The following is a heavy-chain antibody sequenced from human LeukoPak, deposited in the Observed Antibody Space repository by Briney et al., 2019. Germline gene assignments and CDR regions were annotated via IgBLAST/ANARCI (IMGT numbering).Heavy chain of an antibody. J-gene: IGHJ5*02. CDR1: GGTFSNYA. V-gene: IGHV1-69*06. Sequence: SVKVSCKASGGTFSNYAISWVRQAPGQGLEWMGGIIPIFGTANYAQKFRGRVTITAGKSTSTAYMELSSLRSEDTAVYYCARDVAPRGVTAIRGRNWFDPWGQGTLVTVSS. CDR3: ARDVAPRGVTAIRGRNWFDP. D-gene: IGHD2-21*02. CDR2: IIPIFGTA.